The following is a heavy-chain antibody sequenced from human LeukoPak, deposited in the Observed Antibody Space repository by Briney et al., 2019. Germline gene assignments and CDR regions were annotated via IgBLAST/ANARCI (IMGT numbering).Heavy chain of an antibody. J-gene: IGHJ4*02. V-gene: IGHV5-51*01. CDR3: ARRRRIDSGSDPFDY. CDR1: GYSFTSYW. Sequence: GESLNISWKGSGYSFTSYWIAWVRELPAKGLEWRGSIYPVDCDIRYSPSFQGQVTISADKSISAAYLQWSSLKASDTAMYYCARRRRIDSGSDPFDYWGQGALVTVSS. D-gene: IGHD5-12*01. CDR2: IYPVDCDI.